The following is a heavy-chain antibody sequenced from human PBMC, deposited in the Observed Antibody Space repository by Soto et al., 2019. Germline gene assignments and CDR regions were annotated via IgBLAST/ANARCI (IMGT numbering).Heavy chain of an antibody. CDR2: ISYDGSNK. CDR1: GFTFSSYG. J-gene: IGHJ4*02. CDR3: AKEGTYDFWSGYYTRPYYFDY. V-gene: IGHV3-30*18. D-gene: IGHD3-3*01. Sequence: GGSLRLSCAASGFTFSSYGMHWVRQAPGKGLAWVAVISYDGSNKYYADSVKGRFTISRDNSKNTLYLQMNSLRAEDTAVYYCAKEGTYDFWSGYYTRPYYFDYWGQGTLVTVSS.